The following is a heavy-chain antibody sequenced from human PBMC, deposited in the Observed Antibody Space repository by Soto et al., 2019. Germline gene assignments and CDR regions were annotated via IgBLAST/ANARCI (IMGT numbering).Heavy chain of an antibody. CDR1: GGSISSYY. CDR2: IYYSGST. Sequence: SETLSLTCTVSGGSISSYYWSWIRQPPGKGLEWIGYIYYSGSTNYNPSLKSRVTISVDTSKNQFSLKLSSVTAADTAVYYCARNPCKTGYYRLPDYWGQGTLVTVSS. V-gene: IGHV4-59*01. CDR3: ARNPCKTGYYRLPDY. J-gene: IGHJ4*02. D-gene: IGHD3-9*01.